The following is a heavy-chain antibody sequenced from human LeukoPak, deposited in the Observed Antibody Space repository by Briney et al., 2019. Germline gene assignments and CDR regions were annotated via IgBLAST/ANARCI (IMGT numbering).Heavy chain of an antibody. CDR2: IYYSGST. CDR1: GGSISSSSYY. D-gene: IGHD4-23*01. J-gene: IGHJ6*03. V-gene: IGHV4-39*01. Sequence: PSETLSLTCTVSGGSISSSSYYWGWIRQPPGKGLEWIGSIYYSGSTYYNPSLKSRVTISVDTSKNQFSLKLSSVTAADTAVYYCARGGNGGNPSPYYYYYMDVWGKGTTVTISS. CDR3: ARGGNGGNPSPYYYYYMDV.